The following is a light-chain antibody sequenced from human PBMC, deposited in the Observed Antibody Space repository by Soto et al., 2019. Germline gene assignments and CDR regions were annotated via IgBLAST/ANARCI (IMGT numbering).Light chain of an antibody. CDR2: AAS. CDR1: QGIDTS. Sequence: MLLTQSPSSLSASVGYRVTITFVASQGIDTSLAWYQQTPGKAPKLLIYAASNFQSGVPSRFSGSGSGTHFTLTISSLQPEDFATYYCQQLHGYPITFGQGTRLE. V-gene: IGKV1-9*01. CDR3: QQLHGYPIT. J-gene: IGKJ5*01.